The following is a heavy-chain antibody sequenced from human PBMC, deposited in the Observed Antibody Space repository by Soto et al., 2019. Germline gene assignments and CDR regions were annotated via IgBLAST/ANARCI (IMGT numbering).Heavy chain of an antibody. CDR3: ARWLNGYLHYFAY. CDR2: INAGNGNT. Sequence: ASVKVSCKASGYTFTSYTMHWVRQAPGQRLEWMGWINAGNGNTKYSQKFQGRVTITRDTSASTAYMELSSLRSEDTAVYFCARWLNGYLHYFAYWGQGTSVTVSS. V-gene: IGHV1-3*01. CDR1: GYTFTSYT. D-gene: IGHD5-12*01. J-gene: IGHJ4*01.